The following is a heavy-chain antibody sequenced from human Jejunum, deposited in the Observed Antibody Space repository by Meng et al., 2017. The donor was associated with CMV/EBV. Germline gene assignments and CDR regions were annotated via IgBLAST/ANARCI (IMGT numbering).Heavy chain of an antibody. D-gene: IGHD5-24*01. J-gene: IGHJ4*02. Sequence: GRPFSSYAINWLRQAPGQGLEWMGRIIPIYRSANYAQKFQGRVTITTDESTSTAYMELSSLTSEDTAVYYCARDGREGYNYPYYFDYWGQGTLVTVSS. CDR1: GRPFSSYA. CDR3: ARDGREGYNYPYYFDY. CDR2: IIPIYRSA. V-gene: IGHV1-69*05.